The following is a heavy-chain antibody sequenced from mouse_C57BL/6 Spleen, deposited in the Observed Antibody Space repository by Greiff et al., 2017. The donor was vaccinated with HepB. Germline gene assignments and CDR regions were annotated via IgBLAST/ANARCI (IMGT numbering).Heavy chain of an antibody. CDR2: IDPNSGGT. V-gene: IGHV1-72*01. D-gene: IGHD1-1*01. CDR3: ARFDYGSSEAMDY. CDR1: GYTFTSYW. Sequence: QVQLKQPGAELVKPGASVKLSCKASGYTFTSYWMHWVKQRPGRGLEWIGRIDPNSGGTKYNEKFKSKATLTVDKPSSTAYMQLSSLTSEDSAVYYCARFDYGSSEAMDYWGQGTSVTVSS. J-gene: IGHJ4*01.